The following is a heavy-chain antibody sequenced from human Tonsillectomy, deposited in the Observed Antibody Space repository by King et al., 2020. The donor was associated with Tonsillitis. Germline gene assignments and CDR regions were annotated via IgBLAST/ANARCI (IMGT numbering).Heavy chain of an antibody. CDR1: GGTFSDYF. J-gene: IGHJ4*02. D-gene: IGHD6-25*01. CDR2: INYGGST. V-gene: IGHV4-34*01. Sequence: VQLQQWGAGLLKPSETLSLTCAVYGGTFSDYFWTWIRQPPGKRLEWIGEINYGGSTNYSPSLKSRLTISLDPSKNHFSLKLTSVTAADTAVYYCARGQRPAFDSWGQGILVTVSS. CDR3: ARGQRPAFDS.